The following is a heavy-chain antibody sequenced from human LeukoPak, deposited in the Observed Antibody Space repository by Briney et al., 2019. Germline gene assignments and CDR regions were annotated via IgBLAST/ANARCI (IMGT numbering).Heavy chain of an antibody. Sequence: GGSLGLSCAASGFTFSTYTMYWVRHPPGKGLEWVSIIGSSGGGTHYADSVKGRFTISRDNSKNALYLQMNSLRVEDTAVYYCAIDPNWGTHSWGQGVLVTVSS. J-gene: IGHJ4*02. CDR2: IGSSGGGT. CDR3: AIDPNWGTHS. CDR1: GFTFSTYT. V-gene: IGHV3-23*01. D-gene: IGHD7-27*01.